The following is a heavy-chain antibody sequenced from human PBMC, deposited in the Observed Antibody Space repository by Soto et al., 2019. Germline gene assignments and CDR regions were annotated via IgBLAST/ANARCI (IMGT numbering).Heavy chain of an antibody. CDR3: AKAPSSSWWPFDY. CDR2: TYYRSKWYN. V-gene: IGHV6-1*01. CDR1: GDSVSSYSST. D-gene: IGHD6-13*01. J-gene: IGHJ4*02. Sequence: SQTLSLTCAISGDSVSSYSSTWNWIRQSPSRGLEWLGRTYYRSKWYNDYAVSVKSRITINPDTSNNQLSLQLNSVTPEDAAVYYCAKAPSSSWWPFDYWGQGTLVTVSS.